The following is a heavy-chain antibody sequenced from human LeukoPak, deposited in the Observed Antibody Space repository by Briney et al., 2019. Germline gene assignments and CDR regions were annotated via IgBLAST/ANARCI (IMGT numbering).Heavy chain of an antibody. V-gene: IGHV4-59*08. D-gene: IGHD5-18*01. CDR3: ARRASMGTWYFFDY. CDR2: IYYSGST. CDR1: GGSISNYF. J-gene: IGHJ4*02. Sequence: SETLSLTCTVSGGSISNYFWSWIRQPPGKGLEWVGYIYYSGSTNYNPSLKSRVTISVDTSRNQFSLHLSSVTAADTAVYYCARRASMGTWYFFDYWGQGTLVTVSS.